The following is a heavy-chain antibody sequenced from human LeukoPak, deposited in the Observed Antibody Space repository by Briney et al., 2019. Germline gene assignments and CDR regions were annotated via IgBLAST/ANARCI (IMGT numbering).Heavy chain of an antibody. CDR1: GYTLTSYY. CDR2: INPGGGSA. CDR3: ARDLSTPPGKSSSLFDH. D-gene: IGHD6-13*01. V-gene: IGHV1-46*01. Sequence: ASVKVSCKASGYTLTSYYIHWVRQAPGQGLEWMGIINPGGGSATYAQRFQGRVTMTRDTPTSTIYMDLSSLRSEDTAVYYCARDLSTPPGKSSSLFDHWGQGTLVTVSS. J-gene: IGHJ4*02.